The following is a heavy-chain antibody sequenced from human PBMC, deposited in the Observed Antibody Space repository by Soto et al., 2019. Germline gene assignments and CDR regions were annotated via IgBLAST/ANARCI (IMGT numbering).Heavy chain of an antibody. V-gene: IGHV1-46*01. CDR2: INPNGGST. J-gene: IGHJ4*02. CDR1: GYTFTSYY. D-gene: IGHD6-13*01. CDR3: ARHLTAGDC. Sequence: QAQLVQFGAEVKKPGASVKLSCKTSGYTFTSYYIHWVRQAPGQGLEWMGIINPNGGSTNYAQEFQGRVTVTRDTSTSTVYMELSSLRSEDTAVYYCARHLTAGDCWGQGTLLTVSS.